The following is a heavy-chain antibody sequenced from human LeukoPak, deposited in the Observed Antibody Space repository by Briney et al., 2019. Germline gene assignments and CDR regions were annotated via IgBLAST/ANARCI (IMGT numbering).Heavy chain of an antibody. Sequence: GGSLRLSCAASGFTFSSYAMSWVRQAPGKGLEWVSAISGSGGSTYYADSVKGRFTISRDNSKNTLYLQMNSLRAEDTAVYYCAKDDFSSGELRSYLDYWGQGTLVTVSS. CDR1: GFTFSSYA. V-gene: IGHV3-23*01. CDR3: AKDDFSSGELRSYLDY. J-gene: IGHJ4*02. CDR2: ISGSGGST. D-gene: IGHD1-26*01.